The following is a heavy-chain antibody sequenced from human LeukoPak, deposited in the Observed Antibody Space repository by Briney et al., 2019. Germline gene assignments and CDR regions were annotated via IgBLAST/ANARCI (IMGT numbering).Heavy chain of an antibody. Sequence: ASVKVSCKASGYTFTSYDINWVRQATGQGLEWMGWMNPNSGNTGYAQRFQGRITITRNASISTAYMELSSLRSDDTAVYYCARVKVATLSSYYYYYYMDVWGKGTTVTVSS. CDR3: ARVKVATLSSYYYYYYMDV. J-gene: IGHJ6*03. CDR1: GYTFTSYD. CDR2: MNPNSGNT. D-gene: IGHD5-12*01. V-gene: IGHV1-8*03.